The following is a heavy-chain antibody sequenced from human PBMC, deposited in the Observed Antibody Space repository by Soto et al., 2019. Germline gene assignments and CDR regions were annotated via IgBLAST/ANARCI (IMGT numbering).Heavy chain of an antibody. CDR1: GGTFSSYA. CDR2: IIPIFGTA. Sequence: QVQLVQSGAEVKKPGSSVKVSCKASGGTFSSYAISWVRQAPGQGLEWMGGIIPIFGTANYAQKFQGRVTITADESTSTAYMELSSLRSEDTAVYYCLSTGVVIGGLWYDFAYWGQGTLVTVSS. D-gene: IGHD3-3*01. CDR3: LSTGVVIGGLWYDFAY. V-gene: IGHV1-69*01. J-gene: IGHJ4*02.